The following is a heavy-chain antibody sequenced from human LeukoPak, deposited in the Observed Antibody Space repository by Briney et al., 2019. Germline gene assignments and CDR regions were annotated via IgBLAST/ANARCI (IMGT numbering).Heavy chain of an antibody. D-gene: IGHD2-2*01. CDR2: INHSGST. V-gene: IGHV4-34*01. CDR3: ARVAVVPAAMWRAFDI. Sequence: SETLSLTCAVYGGSFSGYYWSWIRQPPGKGLEWIGEINHSGSTNYNPSLKSRVTISVDTSKNQFSLKLSSVTAADTAVYYCARVAVVPAAMWRAFDIWGQGTMVTVSS. CDR1: GGSFSGYY. J-gene: IGHJ3*02.